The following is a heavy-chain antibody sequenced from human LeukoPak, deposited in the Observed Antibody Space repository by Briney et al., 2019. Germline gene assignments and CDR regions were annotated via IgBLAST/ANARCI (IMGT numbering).Heavy chain of an antibody. V-gene: IGHV4-59*01. CDR3: ARDKSGPTAHYDVFEI. Sequence: SETLSLTCTVSGGSITNNYWNWHWIRQPQGRGLEWIGYIYYSESTNYNPSLRSRVTIAVDKSNNQVSLKLNSVTAADTAMYYCARDKSGPTAHYDVFEIWGQGTMVTVSS. D-gene: IGHD4/OR15-4a*01. J-gene: IGHJ3*02. CDR1: GGSITNNY. CDR2: IYYSEST.